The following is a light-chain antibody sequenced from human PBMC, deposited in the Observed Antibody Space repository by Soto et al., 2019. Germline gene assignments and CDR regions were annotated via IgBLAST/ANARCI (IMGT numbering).Light chain of an antibody. CDR2: GAS. CDR3: QQYGSLPRT. CDR1: QSVSSN. Sequence: EIVVTQSPATMSVSPGGRGTLSCMAIQSVSSNLEWYQQKPGKAPRLLTYGASSRATGIPERFSGSGSGTGSTLTISRLEPEDFAVYYCQQYGSLPRTFGQGTKVDI. V-gene: IGKV3-20*01. J-gene: IGKJ1*01.